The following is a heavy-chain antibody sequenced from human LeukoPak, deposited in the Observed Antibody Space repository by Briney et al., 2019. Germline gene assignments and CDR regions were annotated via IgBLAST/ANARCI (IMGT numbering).Heavy chain of an antibody. CDR2: SSLYSGSI. CDR3: AKDRSYGYTRGAFDI. Sequence: PGGSLRLFCAASGFTLEDYAMHWVGQAPGKGLEWVAGSSLYSGSIGYADSVKSRFTISRDNAKNSLYLQMKSLRAEDMALYYCAKDRSYGYTRGAFDIWGQGTMVTVSS. D-gene: IGHD5-18*01. CDR1: GFTLEDYA. J-gene: IGHJ3*02. V-gene: IGHV3-9*03.